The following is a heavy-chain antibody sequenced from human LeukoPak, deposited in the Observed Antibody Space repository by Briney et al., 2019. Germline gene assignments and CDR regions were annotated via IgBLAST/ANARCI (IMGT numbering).Heavy chain of an antibody. D-gene: IGHD6-19*01. CDR3: ARSPPARAGRRSAFDI. CDR1: GGSFSGYY. V-gene: IGHV4-34*01. Sequence: SETLSLTCAVYGGSFSGYYWSLIRQPPGKGLEWIGEINHSGSTNYNPSLKSRVTISVDTSKNQFSLKLSSVTAADTAVYYCARSPPARAGRRSAFDIWGQGTMVTVSS. CDR2: INHSGST. J-gene: IGHJ3*02.